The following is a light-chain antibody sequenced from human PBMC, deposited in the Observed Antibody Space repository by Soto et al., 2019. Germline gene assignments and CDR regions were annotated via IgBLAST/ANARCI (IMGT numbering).Light chain of an antibody. J-gene: IGKJ4*01. V-gene: IGKV1-9*01. Sequence: EIQLTQSPSFLSSSVGERVTIACRASQGLSSRLAWYQQKPGNAPKLLIYAASTLQSGVSSRFSGSGSGTEFSLTISSLQPEDFATDYCQQLNSYPRAFTFGRGTKVEIE. CDR2: AAS. CDR1: QGLSSR. CDR3: QQLNSYPRAFT.